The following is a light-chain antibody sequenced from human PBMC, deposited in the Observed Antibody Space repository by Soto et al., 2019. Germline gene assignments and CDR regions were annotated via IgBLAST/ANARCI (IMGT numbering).Light chain of an antibody. CDR1: QSISSW. CDR3: QQYNSYSLT. V-gene: IGKV1-5*01. Sequence: IQMTQYTSTLSASVGDRVTIAFRVRQSISSWLAWYQQKPGKAPKLLIYDASSLESGVPSRFSGSGSGTEFTLTISSLQPDDFASYYCQQYNSYSLTFGQGTKVDIK. J-gene: IGKJ1*01. CDR2: DAS.